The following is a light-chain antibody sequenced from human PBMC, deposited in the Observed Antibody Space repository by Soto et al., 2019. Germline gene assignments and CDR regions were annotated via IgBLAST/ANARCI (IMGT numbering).Light chain of an antibody. CDR2: EVV. Sequence: QSVLTQPPSVSGSPGQSVTISCTGTKSDIGVYDFVSWYQHHPGKAPRLIIYEVVQRPSGVPDRFSGSKSGNTASLTVSGLQAADEADYFCKSYAGSNTYVFGSGTQLTVL. V-gene: IGLV2-8*01. J-gene: IGLJ1*01. CDR1: KSDIGVYDF. CDR3: KSYAGSNTYV.